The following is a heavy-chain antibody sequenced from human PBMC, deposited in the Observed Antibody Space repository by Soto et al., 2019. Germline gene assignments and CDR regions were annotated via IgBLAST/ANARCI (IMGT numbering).Heavy chain of an antibody. J-gene: IGHJ4*02. V-gene: IGHV4-59*08. Sequence: WTWIRQPPGKTLEWIGYIYYDGSTYYNPSLKSRVTILVDTSKNQFSLQLTSVTAADTAVYYCARLPPGIAAAGLFDYWGQGTLVTVSS. D-gene: IGHD6-13*01. CDR3: ARLPPGIAAAGLFDY. CDR2: IYYDGST.